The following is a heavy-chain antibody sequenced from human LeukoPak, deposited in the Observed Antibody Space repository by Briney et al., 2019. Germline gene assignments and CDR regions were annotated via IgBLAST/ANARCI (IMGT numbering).Heavy chain of an antibody. CDR2: VASSGTS. CDR1: GDSLNTYY. D-gene: IGHD2-21*02. J-gene: IGHJ5*02. V-gene: IGHV4-59*01. CDR3: ARVVRGVVTSNWFDP. Sequence: PSETLSLTCTVSGDSLNTYYWTWIRQTPGRELEWIGFVASSGTSNYNPSLKSRVSISIDTSKNQFSLALTSVTPADTAVYYCARVVRGVVTSNWFDPWGQETLVSVSS.